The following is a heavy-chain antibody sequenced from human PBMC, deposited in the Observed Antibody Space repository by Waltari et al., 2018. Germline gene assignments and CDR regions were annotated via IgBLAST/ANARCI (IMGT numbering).Heavy chain of an antibody. CDR3: ARGGPRLVVSPLFDY. CDR2: IYTSGST. V-gene: IGHV4-4*07. D-gene: IGHD2-2*01. Sequence: QVQLQESGPGLVKPSETLSLTCTVSGGSISSYYWSWIRQPAGKGLEWIGRIYTSGSTNYNPPLKSRDTMSVDTSKNQFSLKLSSVTAADTAVYYCARGGPRLVVSPLFDYWGQGTLVTVSS. J-gene: IGHJ4*02. CDR1: GGSISSYY.